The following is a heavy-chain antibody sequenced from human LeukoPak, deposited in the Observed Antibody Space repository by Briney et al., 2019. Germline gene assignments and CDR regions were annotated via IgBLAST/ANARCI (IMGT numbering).Heavy chain of an antibody. CDR3: ARALPSVRGVIILNHYYYYGMDV. V-gene: IGHV3-64*01. CDR1: GFTFSSYA. J-gene: IGHJ6*02. CDR2: ISSNGGST. Sequence: GGSLRLSCAASGFTFSSYAMHWVRQAPGKGLEYVPAISSNGGSTYYANSVKGRFTISRDNSKNTLYLQMGSLRAEDMAVYYCARALPSVRGVIILNHYYYYGMDVWGQGTTVTVSS. D-gene: IGHD3-10*01.